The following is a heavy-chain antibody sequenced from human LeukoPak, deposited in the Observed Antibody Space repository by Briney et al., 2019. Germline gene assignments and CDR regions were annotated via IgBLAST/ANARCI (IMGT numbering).Heavy chain of an antibody. D-gene: IGHD3-22*01. V-gene: IGHV3-21*01. J-gene: IGHJ4*02. CDR1: GFTFSSYS. Sequence: GGSLRLSCAASGFTFSSYSMNWVRQAPGKGLEWVSSISSSSLYIYYADSVKGRFTISRDNAKNSLFLQMNSLRAEDTAAYYCAKIPVQDYYDSSGYYSYDYWGQGTLVTVSS. CDR2: ISSSSLYI. CDR3: AKIPVQDYYDSSGYYSYDY.